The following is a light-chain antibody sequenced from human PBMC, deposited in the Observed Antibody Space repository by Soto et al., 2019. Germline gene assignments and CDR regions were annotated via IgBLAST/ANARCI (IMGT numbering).Light chain of an antibody. J-gene: IGLJ1*01. CDR2: DDN. V-gene: IGLV1-51*01. CDR1: SSNIGSNT. CDR3: GSWDSSLSAYV. Sequence: QPVLTQPPSASGTPGQRVTISCSGSSSNIGSNTVNWYQQLPGTAPKLLIYDDNKRPSGIPDRFSGSKSGTSATLGITGFQTGDEADYYCGSWDSSLSAYVFGTGTKLTVL.